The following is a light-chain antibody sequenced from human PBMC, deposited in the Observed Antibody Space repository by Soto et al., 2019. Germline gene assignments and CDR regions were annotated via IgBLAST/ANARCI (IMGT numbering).Light chain of an antibody. CDR1: SSDVGGYNY. J-gene: IGLJ1*01. Sequence: QSALTQPPSASGSPGQSVTISCTGTSSDVGGYNYVSWHQQHPGKAPKLMISEVSKRPSGVPDRFSGSKSGNTASLTVSGLQAEDEADYYCCSYAGSNNYVFGTGTKLTVL. CDR3: CSYAGSNNYV. CDR2: EVS. V-gene: IGLV2-8*01.